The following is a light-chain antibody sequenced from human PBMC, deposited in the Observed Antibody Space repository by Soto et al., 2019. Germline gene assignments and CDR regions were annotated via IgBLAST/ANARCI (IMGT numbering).Light chain of an antibody. CDR3: SSYTSRSTLV. CDR1: SSDVGGYNY. CDR2: EVT. Sequence: QSALTQPASVSGSPGQSITISCTGTSSDVGGYNYVSWYQQHPGKAPKLMIYEVTNRPSGVSNRFSGSKSGNTASLTISGLQAEDEADYYFSSYTSRSTLVFGTATKLTVL. J-gene: IGLJ1*01. V-gene: IGLV2-14*01.